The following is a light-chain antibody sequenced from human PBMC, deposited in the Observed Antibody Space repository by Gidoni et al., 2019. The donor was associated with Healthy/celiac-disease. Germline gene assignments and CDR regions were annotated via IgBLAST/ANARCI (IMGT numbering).Light chain of an antibody. V-gene: IGKV1-9*01. CDR1: QGISSY. J-gene: IGKJ3*01. Sequence: DIQLTQSPSFLSASVGDRVTITCRASQGISSYLAWYQQKPGKAPKLLIYAASTLQSVVPARFSGRGSGTEFTRTISSLQPEDFATYYCQQLNSYPRGTFGPXTKVDIK. CDR3: QQLNSYPRGT. CDR2: AAS.